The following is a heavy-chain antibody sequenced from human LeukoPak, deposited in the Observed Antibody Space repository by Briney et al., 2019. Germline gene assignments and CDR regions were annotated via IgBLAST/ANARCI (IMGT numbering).Heavy chain of an antibody. Sequence: GGSLRLSCAASGFSFTSYAMSWVRQAPGKGLEWVSAVSGSGDATYYADSVKGRFTISRDNSRNTVYLQMNSLRVEDTAVYYCARERKAAAGPGVCDIWGQGTMVTVSS. V-gene: IGHV3-23*01. D-gene: IGHD6-13*01. CDR2: VSGSGDAT. J-gene: IGHJ3*02. CDR3: ARERKAAAGPGVCDI. CDR1: GFSFTSYA.